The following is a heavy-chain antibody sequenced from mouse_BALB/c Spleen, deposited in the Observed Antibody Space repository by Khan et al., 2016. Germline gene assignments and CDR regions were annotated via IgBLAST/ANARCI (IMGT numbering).Heavy chain of an antibody. CDR2: IDPANGNT. CDR1: GFNIKDTY. CDR3: ATSSTDAWFAY. J-gene: IGHJ3*01. V-gene: IGHV14-3*02. D-gene: IGHD4-1*02. Sequence: VQLQQSGAELVKPGASVKLSCTASGFNIKDTYMHWVKQRPEQGLEWIGRIDPANGNTKYDPKFQGKATITAGTSSNTAYLQLSSLTSEDTAVYYGATSSTDAWFAYWGQGTLVTVSA.